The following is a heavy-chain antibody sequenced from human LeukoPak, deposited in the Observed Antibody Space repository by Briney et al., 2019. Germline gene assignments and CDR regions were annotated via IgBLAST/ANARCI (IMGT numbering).Heavy chain of an antibody. Sequence: GGSLRLSCAASGFTFSSYAMHWVRQAPGKGLEWVAVISYDGSNKYYADSVKGQFTISRDNSKNTLYLQMNSLRAEDTAVCYCARAGEYSSYYFDYWGQGTLVTVSS. D-gene: IGHD3-10*01. CDR1: GFTFSSYA. J-gene: IGHJ4*02. V-gene: IGHV3-30-3*01. CDR3: ARAGEYSSYYFDY. CDR2: ISYDGSNK.